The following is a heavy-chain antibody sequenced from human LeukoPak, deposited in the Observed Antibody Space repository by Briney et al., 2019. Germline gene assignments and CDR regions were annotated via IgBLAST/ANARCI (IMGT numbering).Heavy chain of an antibody. D-gene: IGHD6-19*01. Sequence: GGSLRLSCAASGFTFSKYWMLWVRQAPGKGLESVSRINTDGTVTTYADSVKGRFTVSRDNADNSMFLQMNSVRDEDTAVYYCATKQWLAPPPDSWGQGTPVTVSS. CDR2: INTDGTVT. CDR1: GFTFSKYW. V-gene: IGHV3-74*01. J-gene: IGHJ4*02. CDR3: ATKQWLAPPPDS.